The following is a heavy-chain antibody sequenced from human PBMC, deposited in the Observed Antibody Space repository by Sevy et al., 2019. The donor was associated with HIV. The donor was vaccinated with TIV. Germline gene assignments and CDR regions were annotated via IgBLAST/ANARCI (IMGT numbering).Heavy chain of an antibody. J-gene: IGHJ4*02. CDR1: GGSISGYY. D-gene: IGHD1-20*01. CDR2: ISYSGST. CDR3: ARSRVITGTLDY. V-gene: IGHV4-59*01. Sequence: SETLSFTCTVSGGSISGYYWSWIRQPPGKGLEWIGYISYSGSTNYNPSLKSRVTISVDTSKNEFSLKLSSVTAADTAVYYCARSRVITGTLDYRGQGTLVTVSS.